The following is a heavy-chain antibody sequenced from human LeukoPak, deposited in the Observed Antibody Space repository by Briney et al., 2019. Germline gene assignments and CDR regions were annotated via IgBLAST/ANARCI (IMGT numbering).Heavy chain of an antibody. D-gene: IGHD4-17*01. CDR2: ISSKSDGGTT. Sequence: GGSLRLSCGASELAFKNVWTSWVRQAPGKGLEWVGRISSKSDGGTTDYAAPVKGRFTISRDDSTNTLSLQMSGLKAEDTALYFCITEPHDYGDFTFGYWGQGTLVTVSS. CDR1: ELAFKNVW. V-gene: IGHV3-15*01. CDR3: ITEPHDYGDFTFGY. J-gene: IGHJ4*02.